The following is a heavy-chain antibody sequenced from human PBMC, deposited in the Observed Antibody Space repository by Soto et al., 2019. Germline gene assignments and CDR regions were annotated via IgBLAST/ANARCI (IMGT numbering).Heavy chain of an antibody. D-gene: IGHD3-10*01. CDR2: FDPEDGET. J-gene: IGHJ4*02. CDR3: ATGFKVVRGVIFDY. V-gene: IGHV1-24*01. CDR1: GYTLTELS. Sequence: ASVKVSCKVSGYTLTELSMHWVRQAPGKGLEWMGGFDPEDGETIYAQKFQGRVTMTEDTSTDTAYMELSSLRSEDTAVYYCATGFKVVRGVIFDYWGQGTLVTV.